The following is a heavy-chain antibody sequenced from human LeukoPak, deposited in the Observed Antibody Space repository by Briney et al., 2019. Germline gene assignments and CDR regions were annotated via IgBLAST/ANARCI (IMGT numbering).Heavy chain of an antibody. CDR2: IWYDGSNK. V-gene: IGHV3-33*08. J-gene: IGHJ4*02. CDR3: ARDSNTAAPLDY. Sequence: PGRSLRLSCAASGXXFSSYGMXWXRXAPGXXXXXVXXIWYDGSNKYYAXSVKGRFIISRDNSKNTLYLQMNSLGAEDTAVYYCARDSNTAAPLDYWGQGTLVTVSS. D-gene: IGHD5-18*01. CDR1: GXXFSSYG.